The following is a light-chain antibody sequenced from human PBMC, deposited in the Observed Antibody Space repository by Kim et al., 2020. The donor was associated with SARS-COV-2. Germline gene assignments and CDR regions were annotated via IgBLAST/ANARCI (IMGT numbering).Light chain of an antibody. V-gene: IGKV3-15*01. J-gene: IGKJ2*01. Sequence: EIVMTQSPATLSVSPGERATLSCRASESISNNLAWYQHKPGQAPRLLIYGESTRATGIPARFSGSGYGTDFTLTVSSLQSEDFAVYYCHQYIGWPPGETLGQGTKMEI. CDR1: ESISNN. CDR3: HQYIGWPPGET. CDR2: GES.